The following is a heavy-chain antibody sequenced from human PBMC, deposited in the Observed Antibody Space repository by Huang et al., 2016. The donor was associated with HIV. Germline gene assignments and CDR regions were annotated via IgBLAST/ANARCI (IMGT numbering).Heavy chain of an antibody. V-gene: IGHV4-34*01. CDR2: INHSGPP. J-gene: IGHJ6*03. Sequence: QVQLQQWGAGLLKPSETLSLTCAIYNGSFSGFYWSWVRQSPEKGLEWIGEINHSGPPNYNPSLKSRVTMSVDTSKNQFSLRLTSVTAADTAVYYCARKKRGYSPSGMDVWGKGNTVIVSS. CDR3: ARKKRGYSPSGMDV. D-gene: IGHD5-18*01. CDR1: NGSFSGFY.